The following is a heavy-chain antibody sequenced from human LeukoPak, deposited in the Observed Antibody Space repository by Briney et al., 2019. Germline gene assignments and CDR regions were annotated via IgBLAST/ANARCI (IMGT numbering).Heavy chain of an antibody. CDR2: INPSGGST. V-gene: IGHV1-46*01. J-gene: IGHJ4*02. CDR3: ARWSVGSNFDY. Sequence: GSSVKVSCKASGGTFSSYAISWVRQAPGQGLEWMGIINPSGGSTSYAQKFQGRVTMTRDTSTSTVYMELSSLRSEDTAVYYCARWSVGSNFDYWGQGTLVTVSS. D-gene: IGHD1-26*01. CDR1: GGTFSSYA.